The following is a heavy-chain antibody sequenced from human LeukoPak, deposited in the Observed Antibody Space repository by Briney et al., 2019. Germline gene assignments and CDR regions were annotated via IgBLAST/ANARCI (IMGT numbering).Heavy chain of an antibody. Sequence: SVKVSCKASGGSFSSYAISWVRQAPGQGLEWMGRIIPILGIANYAQKFQGRVTITADKSTSTAYMELSSLRSEDTAVYYCASRSCGGGNCYPMGGFDPWGQGTLVTVSS. CDR2: IIPILGIA. J-gene: IGHJ5*02. V-gene: IGHV1-69*04. D-gene: IGHD2-15*01. CDR3: ASRSCGGGNCYPMGGFDP. CDR1: GGSFSSYA.